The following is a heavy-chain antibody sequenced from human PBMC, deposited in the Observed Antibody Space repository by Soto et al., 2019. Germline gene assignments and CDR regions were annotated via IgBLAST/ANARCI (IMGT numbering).Heavy chain of an antibody. V-gene: IGHV3-49*04. Sequence: GVLRLSCTASGFIFGDYAMNWVRQAPGKGLEWVGFIRSKAYGGTAQYAASVKGRFTISSDESKGIAYLQINSLKTEDTAVYYCTREDYGANSGGFDYWGQGTLVTVSS. CDR3: TREDYGANSGGFDY. D-gene: IGHD4-17*01. J-gene: IGHJ4*02. CDR2: IRSKAYGGTA. CDR1: GFIFGDYA.